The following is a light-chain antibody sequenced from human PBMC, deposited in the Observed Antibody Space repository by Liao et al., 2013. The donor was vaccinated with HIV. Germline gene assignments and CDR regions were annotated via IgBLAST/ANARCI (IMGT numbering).Light chain of an antibody. J-gene: IGLJ2*01. CDR2: YDN. CDR1: NIGSYS. Sequence: SYVLTQPPSVSVAPGKTARITCGGSNIGSYSVHWYQVKPGQAPVLVIYYDNDRPSGIPQRFSGSNSGNTATLTISRVEAGDEADYYCQTWTKTVVVFGRRDRGDRP. V-gene: IGLV3-21*01. CDR3: QTWTKTVVV.